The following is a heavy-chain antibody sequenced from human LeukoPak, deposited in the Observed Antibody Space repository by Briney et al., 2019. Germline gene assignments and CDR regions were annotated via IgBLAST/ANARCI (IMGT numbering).Heavy chain of an antibody. V-gene: IGHV3-23*01. CDR2: ISGGGETT. CDR3: ARDYADYVGYFFFDY. Sequence: GGSLRLTCAASGFTFNNYAMNWVRQAPGKGLEWVSSISGGGETTYYADSAKGRFTISRDNSQNTLYLQMNSLRAEATAVYYCARDYADYVGYFFFDYWGQGTLVTVSS. J-gene: IGHJ4*02. CDR1: GFTFNNYA. D-gene: IGHD4-17*01.